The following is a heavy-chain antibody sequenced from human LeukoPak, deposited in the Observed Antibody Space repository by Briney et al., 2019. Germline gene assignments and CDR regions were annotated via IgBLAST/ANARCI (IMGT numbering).Heavy chain of an antibody. CDR1: GFTFDNYG. CDR2: INGNGGST. CDR3: AKDSAYSYGSAGSYFDY. J-gene: IGHJ4*02. Sequence: PGGSLRLSCAASGFTFDNYGMSWVRQVPGKGLEWVSSINGNGGSTAYADSVKGRFTISRDNAKNSLFLQMNSLRAEDTAVYYCAKDSAYSYGSAGSYFDYWGQGTLVTVSS. V-gene: IGHV3-20*04. D-gene: IGHD5-18*01.